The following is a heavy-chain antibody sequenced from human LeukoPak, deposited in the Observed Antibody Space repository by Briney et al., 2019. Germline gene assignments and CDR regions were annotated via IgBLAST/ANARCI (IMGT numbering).Heavy chain of an antibody. CDR3: ARENWNDDPHDAFDI. Sequence: GGSLRLSCAASGFTFSSYSMNWVRQAPGKGLEWVSSISSSSSYVYYADSVRGRFTISRDNAKNSLYLQMNSLRAEDTAVYYCARENWNDDPHDAFDIWGQGTMVTVS. CDR2: ISSSSSYV. V-gene: IGHV3-21*01. CDR1: GFTFSSYS. D-gene: IGHD1-1*01. J-gene: IGHJ3*02.